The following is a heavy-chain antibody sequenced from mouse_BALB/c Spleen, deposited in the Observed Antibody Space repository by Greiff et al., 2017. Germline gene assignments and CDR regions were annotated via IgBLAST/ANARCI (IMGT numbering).Heavy chain of an antibody. Sequence: VHLVESGPGLVAPSQSLSITCTVSGFSLTSYGVHWVRQPPGKGLEWLGVIWAGGSTNYNSALMSRLSISKDNSKSQVFLKMNSLQTDDTAMYYCARAAPAAYWGQGTLVTVSA. J-gene: IGHJ3*01. CDR2: IWAGGST. V-gene: IGHV2-9*02. CDR1: GFSLTSYG. CDR3: ARAAPAAY.